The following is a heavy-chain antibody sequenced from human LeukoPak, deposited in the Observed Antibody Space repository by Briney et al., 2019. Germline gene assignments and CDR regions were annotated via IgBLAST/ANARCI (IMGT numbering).Heavy chain of an antibody. V-gene: IGHV3-23*01. J-gene: IGHJ4*02. CDR3: AKEWAYSGYDGFDY. D-gene: IGHD5-12*01. CDR2: ITGSDGYT. CDR1: GFTFDDYA. Sequence: GGSLRLSCAASGFTFDDYAMSWVRQAPGKGLEWVSAITGSDGYTYYANSVRGRFTISRDNSKNTLFMQMKSLRAEDTAIYYCAKEWAYSGYDGFDYWGRGTLVTVSS.